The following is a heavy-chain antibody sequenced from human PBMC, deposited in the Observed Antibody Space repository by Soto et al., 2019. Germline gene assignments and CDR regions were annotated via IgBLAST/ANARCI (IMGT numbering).Heavy chain of an antibody. J-gene: IGHJ4*02. Sequence: GGSLRLSCAASGFTFSSYAMHWVRQAPGKGLEWVAVISYGGSNKYYADSVKGRFTISRDNSKNTLYLQMNSLRAEGTAVYYCACRDTAMVMLDYWGQGTLVTVSS. CDR3: ACRDTAMVMLDY. CDR1: GFTFSSYA. CDR2: ISYGGSNK. V-gene: IGHV3-30-3*01. D-gene: IGHD5-18*01.